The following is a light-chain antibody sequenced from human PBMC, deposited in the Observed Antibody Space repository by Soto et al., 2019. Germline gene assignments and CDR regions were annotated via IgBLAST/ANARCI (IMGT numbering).Light chain of an antibody. CDR3: CSYAGRATYV. V-gene: IGLV2-23*02. CDR2: EVF. J-gene: IGLJ2*01. Sequence: QSVLTQPASVSGSPGQSITISGTGPSSDVGSYNLVSWYQQYPGKAPKLIIFEVFKRPSGVSHRFSGSKSGNTASLTISGLQAEDEANYYCCSYAGRATYVFGGGTKLTVL. CDR1: SSDVGSYNL.